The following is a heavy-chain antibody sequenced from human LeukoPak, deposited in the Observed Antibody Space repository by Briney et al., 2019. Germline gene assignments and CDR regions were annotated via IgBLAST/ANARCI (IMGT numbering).Heavy chain of an antibody. V-gene: IGHV3-15*07. Sequence: GGSLRLSCAASGFTFSNAWMSWVRQAGGRGLEWVGRIKSKTDGGTTDYAAPVKGRFTISRDDSKNTLYLQMNSLKTEDTAVYYCSTTYYYDSSEGYWRQGTLLSVSS. D-gene: IGHD3-22*01. J-gene: IGHJ4*01. CDR1: GFTFSNAW. CDR2: IKSKTDGGTT. CDR3: STTYYYDSSEGY.